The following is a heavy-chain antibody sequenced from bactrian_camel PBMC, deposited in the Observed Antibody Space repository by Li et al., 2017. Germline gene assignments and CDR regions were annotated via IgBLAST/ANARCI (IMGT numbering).Heavy chain of an antibody. CDR2: LYANGGT. V-gene: IGHV3S9*01. Sequence: HVQLVESGGGSVQAGGSLRLSCAASGYTAKTCSWNWYRQFQGKGRELVSSLYANGGTYYHDSVEGRFTFAQANVENTNAVTLEMNSLKPEDTATYFRNVGLCGTWPPGQDNYWGQGTQVTVS. CDR1: GYTAKTCS. D-gene: IGHD2*01. J-gene: IGHJ4*01. CDR3: NVGLCGTWPPGQDNY.